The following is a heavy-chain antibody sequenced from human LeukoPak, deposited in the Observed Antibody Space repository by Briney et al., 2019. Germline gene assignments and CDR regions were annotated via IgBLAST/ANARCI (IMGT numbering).Heavy chain of an antibody. CDR3: ARGGSGWYDYYYYGMDV. CDR1: GGSISSYY. J-gene: IGHJ6*02. Sequence: SETLSLTCTVSGGSISSYYWSWIRQPAGKGLEWIGRIYTSGSTNYNPSLKSRVTMSVDTPKNQFSLKLSSVTAADTAVYYCARGGSGWYDYYYYGMDVWGQGTTVTVSS. V-gene: IGHV4-4*07. CDR2: IYTSGST. D-gene: IGHD6-19*01.